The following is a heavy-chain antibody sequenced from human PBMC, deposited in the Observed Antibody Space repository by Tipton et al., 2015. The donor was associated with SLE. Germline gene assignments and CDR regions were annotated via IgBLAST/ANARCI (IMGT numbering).Heavy chain of an antibody. Sequence: LRLSCAVYGGSFSGYYWSWIRQPPGKGLEWIGEINHSGSTNCNPSLKSRVTISVDTSKNQFSLKLSSVTAADTAVYYCARGAAAHDYWGQGTLVTVSS. CDR3: ARGAAAHDY. V-gene: IGHV4-34*01. CDR1: GGSFSGYY. D-gene: IGHD6-13*01. J-gene: IGHJ4*02. CDR2: INHSGST.